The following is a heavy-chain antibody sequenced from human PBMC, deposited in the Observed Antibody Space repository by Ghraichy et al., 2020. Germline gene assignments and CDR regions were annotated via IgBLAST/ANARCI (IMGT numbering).Heavy chain of an antibody. CDR2: ISGSGGST. D-gene: IGHD2-2*01. J-gene: IGHJ4*02. V-gene: IGHV3-23*01. Sequence: GGSLRLSCAASGFTFSSYAKTWVRQAPGKGLEWVSTISGSGGSTYYADSVKGRFTISRDNSKNTLYLQMNSLRAEDTAVYYCAKDPGAYCSSTSCSYWGQGTLVTVSS. CDR1: GFTFSSYA. CDR3: AKDPGAYCSSTSCSY.